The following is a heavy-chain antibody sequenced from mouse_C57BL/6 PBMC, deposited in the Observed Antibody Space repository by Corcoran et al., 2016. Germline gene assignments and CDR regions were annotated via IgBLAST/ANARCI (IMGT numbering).Heavy chain of an antibody. CDR1: GYTFTTYG. CDR2: ITTYSGVP. Sequence: QIQLVQSGPELKKPGETVKISCKASGYTFTTYGMRWVKQAPGKGLKWMGWITTYSGVPTYADDSKSRFAFSLETSASTAYLKINNFTNEDTATDFWATRYCGREDYWGQGTTLTASS. J-gene: IGHJ2*01. V-gene: IGHV9-3*01. D-gene: IGHD1-1*01. CDR3: ATRYCGREDY.